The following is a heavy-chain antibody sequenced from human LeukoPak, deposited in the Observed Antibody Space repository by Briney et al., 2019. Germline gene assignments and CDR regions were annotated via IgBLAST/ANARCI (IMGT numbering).Heavy chain of an antibody. D-gene: IGHD6-19*01. Sequence: KPSETLSLTGTVYGGSVSSYYWSWIRLPAGKGVEWIGRVFVTGSPNYSPCLKSRVTISLDASKNQLFLRLASVTAADTAVYYCVRDYSSGWPMTYYNPYIALWGKGTMVTVSS. CDR1: GGSVSSYY. CDR3: VRDYSSGWPMTYYNPYIAL. V-gene: IGHV4-4*07. J-gene: IGHJ6*03. CDR2: VFVTGSP.